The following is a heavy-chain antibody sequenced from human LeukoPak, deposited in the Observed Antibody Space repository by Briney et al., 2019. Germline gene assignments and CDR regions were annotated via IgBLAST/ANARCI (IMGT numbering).Heavy chain of an antibody. CDR3: AKDLGGSSGLDY. Sequence: PGGSLRLSCAASGFTFSSYTMNWVRQPPGKGLEWVSNIGTSSTTIYYADSVKGRFTISRDNAKNSLYLQMDSLRAEDMALYYCAKDLGGSSGLDYWGQGTMVTVSS. CDR1: GFTFSSYT. CDR2: IGTSSTTI. J-gene: IGHJ4*02. D-gene: IGHD3-22*01. V-gene: IGHV3-48*04.